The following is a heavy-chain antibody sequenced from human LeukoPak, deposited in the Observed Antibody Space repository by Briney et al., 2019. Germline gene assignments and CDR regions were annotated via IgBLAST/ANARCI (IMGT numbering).Heavy chain of an antibody. J-gene: IGHJ4*02. D-gene: IGHD5-24*01. CDR1: GFTFSSYS. CDR2: ISSSSSYI. V-gene: IGHV3-21*01. Sequence: PGGSLRLSCAASGFTFSSYSMNWVRQAPGKGLEWVSSISSSSSYIYYADSVKGRFTISRDNAKNSLYLQMNSLRAEGTAVYYCARAKMATIIEAGYWGQGTLVTVSS. CDR3: ARAKMATIIEAGY.